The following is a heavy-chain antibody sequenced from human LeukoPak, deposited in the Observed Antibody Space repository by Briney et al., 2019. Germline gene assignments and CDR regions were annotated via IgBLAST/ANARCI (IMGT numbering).Heavy chain of an antibody. CDR1: GFTFSSYG. CDR3: AKLMSAGGKLLWFGGVEYGMDV. Sequence: PGGSLRLSCEASGFTFSSYGMHWVRQAPGKGLEWVAVISYDGSTKYYAHSVKGRFTISRDNSKNTLYMEMNSLRAEDTAVYYCAKLMSAGGKLLWFGGVEYGMDVWGKGTTVTVSS. V-gene: IGHV3-30*18. CDR2: ISYDGSTK. J-gene: IGHJ6*04. D-gene: IGHD3-10*01.